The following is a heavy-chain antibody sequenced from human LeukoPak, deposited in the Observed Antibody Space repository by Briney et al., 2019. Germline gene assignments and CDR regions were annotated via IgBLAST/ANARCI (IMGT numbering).Heavy chain of an antibody. D-gene: IGHD6-13*01. CDR2: INPNSGGT. V-gene: IGHV1-2*02. J-gene: IGHJ5*02. CDR3: ARSRSGSSSMFDP. CDR1: GYTFTGYY. Sequence: ASVKVSCKASGYTFTGYYMHWVRQAPGQGFEWMGWINPNSGGTNYAQKFQGRVTMTRDTSISTAYMELSRLRSDDTAVYYCARSRSGSSSMFDPWGQGTLVTVSS.